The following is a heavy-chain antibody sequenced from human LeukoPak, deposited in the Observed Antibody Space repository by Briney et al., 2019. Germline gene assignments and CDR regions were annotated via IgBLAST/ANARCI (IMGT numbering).Heavy chain of an antibody. CDR1: GYTFTSYG. D-gene: IGHD3-3*01. V-gene: IGHV1-18*01. J-gene: IGHJ3*02. CDR3: ARDPRASNYDFWSGYYTWDAFGI. CDR2: ISAYNGNT. Sequence: GASVKVSCKASGYTFTSYGISWVRQAPGQGLEWMGWISAYNGNTNYAQKLQGRVTMTTDTSTSTAYMELRSLRPDDTAVYYCARDPRASNYDFWSGYYTWDAFGIWGQGTMVTVSS.